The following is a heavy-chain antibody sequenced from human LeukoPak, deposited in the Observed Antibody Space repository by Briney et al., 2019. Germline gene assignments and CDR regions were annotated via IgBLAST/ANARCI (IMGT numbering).Heavy chain of an antibody. CDR3: AKSGSYSLSYFDY. D-gene: IGHD1-26*01. J-gene: IGHJ4*02. CDR1: GFTFSSYA. CDR2: ISGSGGST. Sequence: GGSLRLSCAASGFTFSSYAMSWVRQAQGKGLEWVSAISGSGGSTYYADSVKGRFTISRDNSRNTLYLQMNSLRAEDTAVYYCAKSGSYSLSYFDYWGQGTLVTVSS. V-gene: IGHV3-23*01.